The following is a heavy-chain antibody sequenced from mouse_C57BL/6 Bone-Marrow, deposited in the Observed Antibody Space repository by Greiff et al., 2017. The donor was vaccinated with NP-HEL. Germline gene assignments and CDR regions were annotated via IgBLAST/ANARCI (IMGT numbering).Heavy chain of an antibody. CDR3: ARDRYYDYHYYAMDY. CDR1: GFTFSSYA. V-gene: IGHV5-4*01. J-gene: IGHJ4*01. Sequence: EVQLVESGGGLVKPGGSLKLSCAASGFTFSSYAMSWVRQTPEKRLEWVATISDGGSYTYYPDNVKGRFTISRDNAKNNLYLQMSHLKSEDTAMYYCARDRYYDYHYYAMDYWGQGTSVTVSS. D-gene: IGHD2-4*01. CDR2: ISDGGSYT.